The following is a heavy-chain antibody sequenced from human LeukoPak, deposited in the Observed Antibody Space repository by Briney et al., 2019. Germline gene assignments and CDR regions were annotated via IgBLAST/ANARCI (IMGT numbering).Heavy chain of an antibody. CDR2: IYYSGRT. Sequence: PSETLSLTCTVSGGSISSYYWSWIRQPPGKGLEWIGYIYYSGRTNYNPSLKSRVTISVDTSKNQFSLKLSSVTAADTAVYYCARALGSSWYFYMGSHYYFDYWGQGTLVTVSS. CDR3: ARALGSSWYFYMGSHYYFDY. J-gene: IGHJ4*02. CDR1: GGSISSYY. V-gene: IGHV4-59*01. D-gene: IGHD6-13*01.